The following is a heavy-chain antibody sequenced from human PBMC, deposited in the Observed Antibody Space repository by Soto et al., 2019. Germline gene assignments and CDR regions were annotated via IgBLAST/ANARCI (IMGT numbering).Heavy chain of an antibody. CDR1: GFTFSSYG. CDR3: ARGWELLDY. Sequence: VQLEESGGGAVQPGRSLRLSCAASGFTFSSYGMHWVRQAPGKGLEWVAVISFDGDNKYYADSVKGRFTISRDDSKNTLFLQMNSLRAEDTAVYYCARGWELLDYWGRGTLVTVSS. V-gene: IGHV3-30*03. D-gene: IGHD1-26*01. J-gene: IGHJ4*02. CDR2: ISFDGDNK.